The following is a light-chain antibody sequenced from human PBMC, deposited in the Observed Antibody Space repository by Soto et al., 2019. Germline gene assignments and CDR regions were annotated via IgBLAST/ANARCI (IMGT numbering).Light chain of an antibody. Sequence: DIQMTQSPSTLSASVGDRVTITCRASQSISSWLAWYQQKPGKAPKLLIYDASSLESGVPSRFSGSGSGTELTLTTSSLQPDDFATYYCQQYNSYSPYTFGQGTKLEIK. CDR2: DAS. CDR1: QSISSW. J-gene: IGKJ2*01. CDR3: QQYNSYSPYT. V-gene: IGKV1-5*01.